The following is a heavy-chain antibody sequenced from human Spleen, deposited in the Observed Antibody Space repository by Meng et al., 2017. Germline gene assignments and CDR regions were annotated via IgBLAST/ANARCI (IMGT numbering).Heavy chain of an antibody. Sequence: GESLKISCAASGFTFKTYAMSWVRQAPGKGLEWVSAISGSGGSTYYADSVKGRFTISRDNSKNTLYLQMNSLRAEDTAVYYCASLTVTRVGSRDYWGQGTLVTVSS. D-gene: IGHD4-17*01. CDR1: GFTFKTYA. CDR2: ISGSGGST. CDR3: ASLTVTRVGSRDY. V-gene: IGHV3-23*01. J-gene: IGHJ4*02.